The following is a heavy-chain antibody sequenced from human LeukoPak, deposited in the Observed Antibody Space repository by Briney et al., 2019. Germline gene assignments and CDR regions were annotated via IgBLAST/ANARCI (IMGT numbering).Heavy chain of an antibody. J-gene: IGHJ4*02. CDR3: AREPPYSNYVDY. D-gene: IGHD4-11*01. CDR1: GFTFDDHG. CDR2: INWNGGST. Sequence: GGSLRVSCAASGFTFDDHGMSWVRQAPGKGLEWVSGINWNGGSTGYADSVKGRFTISRDNAKNSLYLQMNSLRAEDTALYYCAREPPYSNYVDYWGQGTLVTVSS. V-gene: IGHV3-20*04.